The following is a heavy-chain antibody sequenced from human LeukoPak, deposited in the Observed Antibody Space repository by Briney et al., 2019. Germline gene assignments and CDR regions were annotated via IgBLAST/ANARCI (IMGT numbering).Heavy chain of an antibody. D-gene: IGHD3-16*02. J-gene: IGHJ6*03. V-gene: IGHV1-69*06. CDR2: IIPIFGTA. Sequence: ASVKVSCKASGGTFSSYAISWVRQAPGQGLEWMGGIIPIFGTADYAQKFQGRVTITADKSTSTAYMELSSLRSEDTAVYYCARGTWLSGYYYMDVWGKGTTVTVSS. CDR1: GGTFSSYA. CDR3: ARGTWLSGYYYMDV.